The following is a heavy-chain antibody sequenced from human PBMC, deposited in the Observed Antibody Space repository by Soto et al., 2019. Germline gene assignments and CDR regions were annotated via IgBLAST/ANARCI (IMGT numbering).Heavy chain of an antibody. CDR2: IYSDGST. D-gene: IGHD7-27*01. CDR1: GLTVSGNY. V-gene: IGHV3-53*01. J-gene: IGHJ4*02. Sequence: EVQLVESGGGLIHPGGSLRLSCAASGLTVSGNYMGWVRQAPGKGLEWVSGIYSDGSTIYADSVKGRFTIFRDNSKNTLYLDMKSLRSEETAVYHCARASSRWGSEAAYGGQGTLVTVSS. CDR3: ARASSRWGSEAAY.